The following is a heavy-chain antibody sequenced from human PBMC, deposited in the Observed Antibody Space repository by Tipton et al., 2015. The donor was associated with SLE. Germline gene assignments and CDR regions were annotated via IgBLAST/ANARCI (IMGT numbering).Heavy chain of an antibody. CDR3: AKNSGSYYFDD. CDR1: GGSFSGYY. CDR2: INHSGST. V-gene: IGHV4-34*10. D-gene: IGHD3-10*01. Sequence: PGLVKPSETLSLSCAVYGGSFSGYYWSWIRQPPGKGLEWIGEINHSGSTNYNPSLKSRVTMSVDTSKNQFSLKLNSVTAADTAVYYCAKNSGSYYFDDWGQGTLVTVSS. J-gene: IGHJ4*02.